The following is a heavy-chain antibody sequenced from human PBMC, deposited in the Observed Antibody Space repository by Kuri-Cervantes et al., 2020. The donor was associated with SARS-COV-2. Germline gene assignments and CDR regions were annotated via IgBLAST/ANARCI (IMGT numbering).Heavy chain of an antibody. CDR3: ASWGRDMTTVTWVDY. Sequence: ASVKVSCKASGYTFTSYGISWVRQAPGQGLEWMGWISAYNGNTNYAQKLQGRVTMTTDTSTSTAYMELRSLRPDDTAVYYCASWGRDMTTVTWVDYWGQGTLVTVSS. V-gene: IGHV1-18*01. J-gene: IGHJ4*02. CDR1: GYTFTSYG. D-gene: IGHD4-17*01. CDR2: ISAYNGNT.